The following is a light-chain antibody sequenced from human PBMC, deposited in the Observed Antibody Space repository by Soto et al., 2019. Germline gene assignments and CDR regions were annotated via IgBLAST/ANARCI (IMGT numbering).Light chain of an antibody. CDR3: QQRSNWWT. J-gene: IGKJ1*01. Sequence: IVLTQSPATLSLSPGERATLSCRASQSVSTYLAWYQQKPGQAPRLLIYDASNRATGIPARFSGSGSGTDFTLTISSLEPEDFVVYYCQQRSNWWTFGQGTKVEIK. CDR1: QSVSTY. CDR2: DAS. V-gene: IGKV3-11*01.